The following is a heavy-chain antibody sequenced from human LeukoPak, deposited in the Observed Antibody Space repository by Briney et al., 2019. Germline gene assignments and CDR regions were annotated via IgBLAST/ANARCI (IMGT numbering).Heavy chain of an antibody. V-gene: IGHV3-23*01. CDR3: ARDERWIQFNY. CDR2: IVGSGVTT. J-gene: IGHJ4*02. CDR1: GFTFSNYG. D-gene: IGHD5-18*01. Sequence: GGSLRLSCVASGFTFSNYGMNWVRQAPGKGLEWVSGIVGSGVTTYYADSVKGRFTISRDNSKNTLYLHMNGLRVENTAIYYCARDERWIQFNYWGQGTLVTVSS.